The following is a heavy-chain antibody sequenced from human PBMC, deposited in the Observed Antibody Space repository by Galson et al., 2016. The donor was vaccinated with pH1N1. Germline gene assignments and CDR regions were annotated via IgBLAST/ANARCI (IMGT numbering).Heavy chain of an antibody. CDR1: GYTFTSFG. Sequence: SVKVSCKASGYTFTSFGITWVRQAPGQGLEWMGWINVHNGHTDYAQRLQGRVAMTTDTSTSTAYMELRSLRSDDTAVYFCARGAVINAFADWGQGTMVTVSS. J-gene: IGHJ3*01. CDR2: INVHNGHT. V-gene: IGHV1-18*01. D-gene: IGHD3-16*02. CDR3: ARGAVINAFAD.